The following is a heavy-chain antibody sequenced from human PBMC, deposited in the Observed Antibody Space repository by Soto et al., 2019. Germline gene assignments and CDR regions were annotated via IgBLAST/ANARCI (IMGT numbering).Heavy chain of an antibody. Sequence: SVKVSFKTSCYTFSNYGITWVRQAPGQPLEWLGWISLYSDGTNYAQKFQGRVSMTTDTSTTTAYMELRSLRSDDTAVYYCARVVPGAEAWFGPWGQGTLVTVSS. CDR3: ARVVPGAEAWFGP. CDR1: CYTFSNYG. CDR2: ISLYSDGT. D-gene: IGHD2-2*01. J-gene: IGHJ5*02. V-gene: IGHV1-18*01.